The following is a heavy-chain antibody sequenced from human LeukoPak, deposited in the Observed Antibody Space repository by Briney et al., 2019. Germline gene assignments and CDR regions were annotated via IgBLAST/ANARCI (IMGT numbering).Heavy chain of an antibody. J-gene: IGHJ4*02. D-gene: IGHD2-2*01. CDR1: GFSLSSYA. Sequence: GGSLRLSCAVSGFSLSSYATAWVRQAPGKGLEWVAFIRYDGSNKYYADSVKGRFTISRDNSKNTLYLQMNSLRAEDTAVYYCAKILVVVPAEHYFDYWGQGTLVTVSS. CDR3: AKILVVVPAEHYFDY. CDR2: IRYDGSNK. V-gene: IGHV3-30*02.